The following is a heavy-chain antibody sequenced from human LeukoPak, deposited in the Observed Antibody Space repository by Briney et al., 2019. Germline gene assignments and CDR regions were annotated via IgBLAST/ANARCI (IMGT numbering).Heavy chain of an antibody. CDR1: GYTFTSYD. D-gene: IGHD6-13*01. CDR3: VLAAAGTGNYYYYYYMDV. CDR2: MNPNSGNT. V-gene: IGHV1-8*03. Sequence: GASVKVSCKTSGYTFTSYDINWVRQATGQGLEWMGWMNPNSGNTGYAQKFQGRVTITRNTSISTAYMELSSLRSEDTAVYYCVLAAAGTGNYYYYYYMDVWGKGTTVTISS. J-gene: IGHJ6*03.